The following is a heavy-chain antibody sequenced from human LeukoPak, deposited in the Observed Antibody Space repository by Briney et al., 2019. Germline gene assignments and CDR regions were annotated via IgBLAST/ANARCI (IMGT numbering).Heavy chain of an antibody. CDR3: ASAGPPFHFYDSSGHYQGGAFDI. CDR2: IYYSGST. Sequence: SETLSLTCTVSGGSISSGGYYWSWIRQHPGKGLEWIGYIYYSGSTNYNPSLKSRVTISVDTSKNQFSLKLSSVTAADTAVYYCASAGPPFHFYDSSGHYQGGAFDIWGQGTMVTVSS. CDR1: GGSISSGGYY. V-gene: IGHV4-31*03. J-gene: IGHJ3*02. D-gene: IGHD3-22*01.